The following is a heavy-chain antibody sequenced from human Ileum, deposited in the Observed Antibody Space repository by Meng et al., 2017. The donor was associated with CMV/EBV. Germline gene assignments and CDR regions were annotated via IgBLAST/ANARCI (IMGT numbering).Heavy chain of an antibody. CDR2: IYYSGST. D-gene: IGHD3-9*01. Sequence: GYHWSSIRQHPGKGLEWIGFIYYSGSTYYNPSLKSRLTISVDTSQNQFSLKLSSVTAADTAVYFCARMSLNYDILTGYSPGEYYFDYWGQGTLVTVSS. CDR1: GYH. J-gene: IGHJ4*02. CDR3: ARMSLNYDILTGYSPGEYYFDY. V-gene: IGHV4-31*02.